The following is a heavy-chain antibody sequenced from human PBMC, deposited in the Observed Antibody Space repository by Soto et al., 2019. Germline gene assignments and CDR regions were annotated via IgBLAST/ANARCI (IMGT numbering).Heavy chain of an antibody. D-gene: IGHD6-19*01. J-gene: IGHJ4*02. CDR3: ALDVEPGIAVPGPIDY. CDR2: ISWNSGSI. Sequence: GGSLRLSCAASGFTFDDYAMHWVRQAPGKGLEWVSGISWNSGSIGYADSVKGRFTISRDNAKNSLYLQMNSLRAEDTAVYYCALDVEPGIAVPGPIDYRGQGTLVTVSS. CDR1: GFTFDDYA. V-gene: IGHV3-9*01.